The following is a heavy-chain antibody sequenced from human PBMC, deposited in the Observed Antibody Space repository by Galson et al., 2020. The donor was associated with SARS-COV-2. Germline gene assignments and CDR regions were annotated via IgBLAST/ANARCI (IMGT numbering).Heavy chain of an antibody. CDR1: GFTFSSYT. CDR2: ITTFSTYL. Sequence: GESPKISCAASGFTFSSYTMNWVRQVPGKGLEWVSSITTFSTYLNYADSVKGRFTISRDNAKDSLYLQMDGLREDDTAVYFCARTGTPHYYYSYYMDVWGKGTTVTVS. J-gene: IGHJ6*03. D-gene: IGHD3-16*01. V-gene: IGHV3-21*01. CDR3: ARTGTPHYYYSYYMDV.